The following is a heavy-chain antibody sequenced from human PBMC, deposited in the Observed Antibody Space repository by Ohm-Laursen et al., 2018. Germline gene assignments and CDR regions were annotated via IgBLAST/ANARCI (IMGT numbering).Heavy chain of an antibody. CDR3: ARTTQYGEFIPWYFDL. CDR1: GFTFSSYS. CDR2: ISSSSSYI. D-gene: IGHD4-17*01. V-gene: IGHV3-21*01. Sequence: SLRLSCSASGFTFSSYSMNWVRQAPGKGLEWASSISSSSSYIYYADSVQGRFTLSRDDAKNSLYLQMNSLRAEDTALYYCARTTQYGEFIPWYFDLWGRGTLVTVSS. J-gene: IGHJ2*01.